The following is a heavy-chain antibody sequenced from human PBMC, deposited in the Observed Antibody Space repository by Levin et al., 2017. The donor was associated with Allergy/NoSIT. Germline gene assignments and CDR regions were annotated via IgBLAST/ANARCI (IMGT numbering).Heavy chain of an antibody. CDR3: ARSGCTSCYKKVANWFDP. Sequence: SETLSLTCAVYGGSFSGYYWSWIRQPPGKGLEWIGEINHSGSTNYNPSLKSRVTISVDTSKNQFSLKLSSVTAADTAVYYCARSGCTSCYKKVANWFDPWGQGTLVTVSS. D-gene: IGHD2-2*02. V-gene: IGHV4-34*01. J-gene: IGHJ5*02. CDR1: GGSFSGYY. CDR2: INHSGST.